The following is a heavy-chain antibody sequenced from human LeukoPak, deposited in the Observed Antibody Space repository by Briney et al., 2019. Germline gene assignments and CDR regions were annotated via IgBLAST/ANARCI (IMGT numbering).Heavy chain of an antibody. Sequence: ASVKVSCKASGYTFTSYDINWVRQATGQGLEWMGWMNPNSGNTGYAQKFQGRVTMTRNTSISTAYMELSSLRSEDTAVYYCATDLIVGPTTDLDYWGQGTLVTVSS. CDR2: MNPNSGNT. J-gene: IGHJ4*02. CDR1: GYTFTSYD. V-gene: IGHV1-8*01. D-gene: IGHD1-26*01. CDR3: ATDLIVGPTTDLDY.